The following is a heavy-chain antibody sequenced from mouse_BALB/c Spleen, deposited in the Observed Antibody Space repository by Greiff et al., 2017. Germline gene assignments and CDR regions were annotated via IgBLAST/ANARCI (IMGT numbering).Heavy chain of an antibody. CDR1: GFNIKDTY. V-gene: IGHV14-3*02. J-gene: IGHJ4*01. CDR3: ASEEGYYAMDY. CDR2: IDPANGNT. Sequence: VQLQQSGAELVKPGASVKLSCTASGFNIKDTYMHWVKQRPEQGLEWIGRIDPANGNTKYDPKFQGKATITADTSSNTAYLQLSSLTSEDTAVYYCASEEGYYAMDYWGQGTSVTVSS.